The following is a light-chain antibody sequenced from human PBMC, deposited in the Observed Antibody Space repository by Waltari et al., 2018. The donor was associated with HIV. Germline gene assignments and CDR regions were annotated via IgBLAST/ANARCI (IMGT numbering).Light chain of an antibody. Sequence: QSALTQPASVSGSPGQSITISCTGTSSDVGSYNLVSWYQQHPGKAPKLRIYEVSKRPSGFSNRFSGSKSGNTAALTISVLQAEDEADYYCCSYAGSSTPVVFGGGTKLTVL. CDR1: SSDVGSYNL. J-gene: IGLJ2*01. CDR3: CSYAGSSTPVV. CDR2: EVS. V-gene: IGLV2-23*02.